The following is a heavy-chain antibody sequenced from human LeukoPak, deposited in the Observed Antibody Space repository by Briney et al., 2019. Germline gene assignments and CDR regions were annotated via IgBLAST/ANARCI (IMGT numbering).Heavy chain of an antibody. CDR1: GFTFSSYW. Sequence: GGSLRLSCAASGFTFSSYWMSWVRQAPGKGLEWVANIKQDGSEKYYVDSVKGRFTISRDNAKNSLYLQMNSLRAEDTAVYYCAREPDYDSSGSDTNFDYWGQGTLVTVSS. J-gene: IGHJ4*02. D-gene: IGHD3-22*01. V-gene: IGHV3-7*01. CDR3: AREPDYDSSGSDTNFDY. CDR2: IKQDGSEK.